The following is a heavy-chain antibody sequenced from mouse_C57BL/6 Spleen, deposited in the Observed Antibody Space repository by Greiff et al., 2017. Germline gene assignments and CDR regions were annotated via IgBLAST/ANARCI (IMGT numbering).Heavy chain of an antibody. CDR1: GFTFSDAW. CDR2: IGNKANNHAT. D-gene: IGHD1-1*01. CDR3: TSSTVVATRYFDV. J-gene: IGHJ1*03. V-gene: IGHV6-6*01. Sequence: EVKLQESGGGLVQPGGSMKLSCAASGFTFSDAWMDWVRQSPEKGLEWVAEIGNKANNHATYYAESVKGRFTISRDDSKSSVYLQMNSLRAEDTGIYYCTSSTVVATRYFDVWGTGTTVTVSA.